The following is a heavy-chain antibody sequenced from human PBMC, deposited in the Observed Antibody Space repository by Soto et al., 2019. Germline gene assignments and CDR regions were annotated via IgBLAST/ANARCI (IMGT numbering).Heavy chain of an antibody. CDR1: GGSFRGYF. J-gene: IGHJ4*02. Sequence: SETLSLTCAVYGGSFRGYFWSWIRQPPGKGPEWIGEIKHSGITSYSPSLGSRVTTSVDTPQNQFSLRLRSVTAADTAIYYCARRFCSDSYCSYFDYWGRGTRVTVSS. D-gene: IGHD2-15*01. V-gene: IGHV4-34*10. CDR2: IKHSGIT. CDR3: ARRFCSDSYCSYFDY.